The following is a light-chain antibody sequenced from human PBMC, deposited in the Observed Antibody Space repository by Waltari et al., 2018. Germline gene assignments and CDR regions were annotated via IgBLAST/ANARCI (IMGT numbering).Light chain of an antibody. CDR2: VNSDGTH. CDR1: IGHSSNI. J-gene: IGLJ3*02. CDR3: QTGGHGTWV. V-gene: IGLV4-69*01. Sequence: QLVLTQSPSASASLAASIKLTCTLSIGHSSNIIAWLQQQPERGPRYLMKVNSDGTHSKGDDIPDRFSGSSSGAERYLTISSLQSEDEADYYCQTGGHGTWVFGGGTKVTVL.